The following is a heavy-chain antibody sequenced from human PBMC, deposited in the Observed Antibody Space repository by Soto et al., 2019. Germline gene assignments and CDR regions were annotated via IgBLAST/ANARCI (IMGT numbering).Heavy chain of an antibody. CDR1: GDTLTELS. Sequence: GASVKVSCKVSGDTLTELSMHCVRQAPGKGLEWMGGFDPEDGETIYAQKFQGRVTMTEDTSTDTAYMELSSLRSEDTAVYYCATAEPLYYYGSNYFDPWGQGTLVTVSS. V-gene: IGHV1-24*01. CDR2: FDPEDGET. J-gene: IGHJ4*02. D-gene: IGHD3-10*01. CDR3: ATAEPLYYYGSNYFDP.